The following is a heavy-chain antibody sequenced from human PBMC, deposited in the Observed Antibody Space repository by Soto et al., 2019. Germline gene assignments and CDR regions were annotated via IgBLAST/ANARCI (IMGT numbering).Heavy chain of an antibody. D-gene: IGHD3-9*01. CDR2: ISAYNGNT. J-gene: IGHJ5*02. V-gene: IGHV1-18*01. CDR3: AREVPDILTGYYSWFDP. Sequence: ASVKVSCKASGYTFTSYGISWVRQAPGQGLEWMGWISAYNGNTNYAQKLQGRVTMTTDTSTSTAYMELRSLRSDDTAVNYCAREVPDILTGYYSWFDPWGQGTLVTVSS. CDR1: GYTFTSYG.